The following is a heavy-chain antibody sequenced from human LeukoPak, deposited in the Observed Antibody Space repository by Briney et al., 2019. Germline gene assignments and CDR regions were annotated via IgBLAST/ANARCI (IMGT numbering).Heavy chain of an antibody. CDR3: AKDADYYGSGSYYNVPLGWDY. V-gene: IGHV3-23*01. J-gene: IGHJ4*02. Sequence: QPGGSLRLSCAASGFTFSSYAMSWVRQAPGKGMEWVSAISGSGGSTYYADSVKGRFTISRDNSKNTLYLQMNSLRAEDTAVYYCAKDADYYGSGSYYNVPLGWDYWGQGTLVTVSS. CDR1: GFTFSSYA. CDR2: ISGSGGST. D-gene: IGHD3-10*01.